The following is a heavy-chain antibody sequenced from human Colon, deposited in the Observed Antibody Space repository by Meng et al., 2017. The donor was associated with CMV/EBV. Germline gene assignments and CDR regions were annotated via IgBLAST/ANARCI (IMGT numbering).Heavy chain of an antibody. CDR1: GGSINTYY. D-gene: IGHD6-19*01. V-gene: IGHV4-59*04. Sequence: SETLSLTCTVSGGSINTYYWSWIRQPPGRGLEWIGSIHHSGNTYRNPSLWGRVSMSVDTSKNQFSLNLSSVTAADTSIYYCARPSDNGWYYFDSWGQGTLVTVSS. J-gene: IGHJ4*02. CDR3: ARPSDNGWYYFDS. CDR2: IHHSGNT.